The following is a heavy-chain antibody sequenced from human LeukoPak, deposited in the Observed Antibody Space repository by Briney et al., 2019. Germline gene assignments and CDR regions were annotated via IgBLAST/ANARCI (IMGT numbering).Heavy chain of an antibody. D-gene: IGHD6-13*01. CDR1: GYTFTSYA. CDR3: ARGGLAAAGNLICDY. J-gene: IGHJ4*02. CDR2: INTNTGNP. Sequence: ASVKVSCKASGYTFTSYAMNWVRQAPGQGLEWMGWINTNTGNPTYAQGFTGRFVFSLGTSVSTAYLQISSLKAEDTAVYYCARGGLAAAGNLICDYWGQGTLVTVSS. V-gene: IGHV7-4-1*02.